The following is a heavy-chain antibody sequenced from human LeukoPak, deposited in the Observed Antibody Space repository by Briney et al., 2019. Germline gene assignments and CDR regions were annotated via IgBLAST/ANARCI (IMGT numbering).Heavy chain of an antibody. CDR2: IRYDGSNK. V-gene: IGHV3-30*02. J-gene: IGHJ6*03. CDR1: GFTFSSYG. CDR3: AKPPVRGVYYYYYMDV. Sequence: PGGSLRLSCAASGFTFSSYGMHWVRQAPGKGLEWVAFIRYDGSNKYYADSVKGRFTISRDNSKNTLYLQMNSLRAEDTAVYYCAKPPVRGVYYYYYMDVWGKGTTVTISS. D-gene: IGHD3-10*01.